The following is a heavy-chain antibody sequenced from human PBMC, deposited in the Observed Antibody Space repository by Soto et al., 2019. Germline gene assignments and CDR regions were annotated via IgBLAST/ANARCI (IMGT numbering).Heavy chain of an antibody. D-gene: IGHD4-17*01. CDR3: ARERGGSYGGNSAHFDI. CDR1: GFTFSVYG. J-gene: IGHJ3*02. CDR2: IWYDGSKK. V-gene: IGHV3-33*01. Sequence: VQLVESGGGLVQPGTSLRLSCEASGFTFSVYGMHWVRQAPGKGLEWVSVIWYDGSKKYYADCVKGRFTISRDNSKKALYLKTNNLKAEDTAVYYCARERGGSYGGNSAHFDIWGQGTMVTVSS.